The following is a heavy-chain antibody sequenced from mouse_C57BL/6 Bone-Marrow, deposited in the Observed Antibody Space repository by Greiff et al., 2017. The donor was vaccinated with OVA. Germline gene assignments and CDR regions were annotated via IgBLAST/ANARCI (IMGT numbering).Heavy chain of an antibody. D-gene: IGHD2-3*01. V-gene: IGHV1-19*01. CDR1: GYTFTDYY. CDR2: INPYNGGT. Sequence: VQLQQSGPVLVKPGASVKMSCKASGYTFTDYYMNWVKQSHGKSLEWIGVINPYNGGTSYNQKFKGKATLTVDKSSSTAYMELNSLTSEDSAVYYCARNGYWRYFDVWGTGTTVTVSS. CDR3: ARNGYWRYFDV. J-gene: IGHJ1*03.